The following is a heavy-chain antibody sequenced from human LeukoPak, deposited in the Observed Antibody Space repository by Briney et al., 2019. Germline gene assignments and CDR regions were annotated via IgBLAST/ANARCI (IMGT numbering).Heavy chain of an antibody. CDR2: IRWDGGSI. CDR3: AKDLLYGMDV. CDR1: GFTLDDYP. J-gene: IGHJ6*04. Sequence: GGPQRLFCAASGFTLDDYPMHWLREAPGRGLEWVTHIRWDGGSIYYADSVEGRITISRDNSKNSLYLQMNSLRTEDTALYYCAKDLLYGMDVWGEGTTVTVSS. V-gene: IGHV3-43*01.